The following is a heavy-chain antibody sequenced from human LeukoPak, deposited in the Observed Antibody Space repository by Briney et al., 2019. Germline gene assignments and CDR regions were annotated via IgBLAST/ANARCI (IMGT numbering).Heavy chain of an antibody. CDR3: ARVDNYYDTSGYYDY. J-gene: IGHJ4*02. Sequence: GGSLRLSCAASGFTFSSYSMNWVRQAPGKGLEWVSSISSSSSYIYYAVSVKGRFTISRDNAKNSLYLQMNSLRAEDTAIYYCARVDNYYDTSGYYDYWGQGTLVTVSS. CDR1: GFTFSSYS. V-gene: IGHV3-21*01. CDR2: ISSSSSYI. D-gene: IGHD3-22*01.